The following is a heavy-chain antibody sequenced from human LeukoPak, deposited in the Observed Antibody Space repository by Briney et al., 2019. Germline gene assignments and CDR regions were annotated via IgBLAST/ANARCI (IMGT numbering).Heavy chain of an antibody. Sequence: GGSLRLSCAASGFTFSSYAMSWVRQAPGKGLEWVSAISGSGGSTYYADSVKGRFTISRDNSKNTLYLQMNSLRAEDTAVYYCAKIPHYYYDSSGYYDYWGQGTLVTVSS. J-gene: IGHJ4*02. CDR3: AKIPHYYYDSSGYYDY. CDR2: ISGSGGST. V-gene: IGHV3-23*01. CDR1: GFTFSSYA. D-gene: IGHD3-22*01.